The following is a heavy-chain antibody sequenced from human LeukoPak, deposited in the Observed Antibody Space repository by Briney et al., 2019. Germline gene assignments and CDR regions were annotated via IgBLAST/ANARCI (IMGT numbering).Heavy chain of an antibody. CDR3: ATGEGGSYYDSRGYYSDI. Sequence: GGSLRLSCAASGFTFSSYEMKWVRQAPGKGLEWVLYISSRGTSIYYADSVKGRFTISRDNAKNSLYLQMNSLRAEDTAVYYCATGEGGSYYDSRGYYSDIWGQGTMVTVSS. J-gene: IGHJ3*02. D-gene: IGHD3-22*01. CDR2: ISSRGTSI. V-gene: IGHV3-48*03. CDR1: GFTFSSYE.